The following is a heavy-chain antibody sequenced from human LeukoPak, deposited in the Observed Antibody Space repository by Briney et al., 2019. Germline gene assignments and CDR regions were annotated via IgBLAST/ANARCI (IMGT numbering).Heavy chain of an antibody. D-gene: IGHD2-2*02. CDR3: ATDLYCSSTSCYTAY. CDR1: GYTLTELS. CDR2: FDPEDGET. V-gene: IGHV1-24*01. Sequence: ASVKVSCKVSGYTLTELSMHWVRQAPGKGLEWMGGFDPEDGETIYAQKFQGRVTMTEDTSTDTAYMELSSLRSEGTAVCYCATDLYCSSTSCYTAYWGQGTLVTVSS. J-gene: IGHJ4*02.